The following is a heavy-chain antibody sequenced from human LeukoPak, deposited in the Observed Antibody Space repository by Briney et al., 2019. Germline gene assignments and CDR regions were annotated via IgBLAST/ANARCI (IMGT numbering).Heavy chain of an antibody. CDR1: GYKFTNYW. Sequence: GESLKISCQASGYKFTNYWIGWVRQMPGKGPEWMGIVYPGDSDTRYSPSFQGQVTISADKSISTAHLQWSSLKASDTAMYYCARQAGCSGGICYYVYWGQGTLVTVSS. CDR3: ARQAGCSGGICYYVY. V-gene: IGHV5-51*01. CDR2: VYPGDSDT. J-gene: IGHJ4*02. D-gene: IGHD2-15*01.